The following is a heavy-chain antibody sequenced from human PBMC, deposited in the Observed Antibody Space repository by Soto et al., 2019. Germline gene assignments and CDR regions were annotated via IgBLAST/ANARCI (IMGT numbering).Heavy chain of an antibody. CDR3: ARDFQVVGDSSSWDAFDI. Sequence: ASVKVSCKASGGTFSSYAISWVRQAPGQGLEWMGGIIPIFGTANYAQKFQVRVTITADESTGKAYMELSSLRSEDTAVYYCARDFQVVGDSSSWDAFDIWGQGTMVTVSS. CDR1: GGTFSSYA. J-gene: IGHJ3*02. D-gene: IGHD6-13*01. V-gene: IGHV1-69*13. CDR2: IIPIFGTA.